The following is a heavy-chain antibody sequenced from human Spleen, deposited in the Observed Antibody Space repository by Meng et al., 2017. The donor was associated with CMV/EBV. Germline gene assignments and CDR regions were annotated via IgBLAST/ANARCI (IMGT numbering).Heavy chain of an antibody. CDR1: GGSISSSSYY. CDR2: IFYSGYT. J-gene: IGHJ3*02. V-gene: IGHV4-39*07. D-gene: IGHD6-19*01. CDR3: AREGGTYSSGWPYAFDI. Sequence: SETLSLTCTVSGGSISSSSYYWDWIRQPPGKGLEWIGSIFYSGYTYYNPSLKSRVTISVDTSKNQFSLKLSSVTAADTAVYYCAREGGTYSSGWPYAFDIWGQGTMVTVSS.